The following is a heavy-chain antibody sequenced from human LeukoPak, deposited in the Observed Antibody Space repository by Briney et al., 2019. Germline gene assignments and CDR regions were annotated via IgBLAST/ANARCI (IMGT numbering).Heavy chain of an antibody. J-gene: IGHJ4*02. CDR2: VSNIETT. Sequence: PSETLSLTCTVSGDSISSYYWSWLRQPPGKRLEWIGYVSNIETTNYNPSLKSRVTISVDTSKNQFSLRLNSVTAADTAVYYCARPPHYYDTSGYPVWGQGTLVTVSS. CDR3: ARPPHYYDTSGYPV. V-gene: IGHV4-59*01. D-gene: IGHD3-22*01. CDR1: GDSISSYY.